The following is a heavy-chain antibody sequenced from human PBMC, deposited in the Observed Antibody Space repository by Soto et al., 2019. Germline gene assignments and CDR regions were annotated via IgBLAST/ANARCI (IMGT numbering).Heavy chain of an antibody. J-gene: IGHJ4*02. CDR2: ISSSSSAK. D-gene: IGHD2-15*01. CDR3: VRERADHWLDVAAPFDY. V-gene: IGHV3-48*01. Sequence: GGSLRLSCAASGFIFSTCNMNWVRQAPGKGLEWVSYISSSSSAKFYADSVRGRFTIARDNAKDSLYLQMNSLRVEDTAVYYCVRERADHWLDVAAPFDYWGQGTLVTVSS. CDR1: GFIFSTCN.